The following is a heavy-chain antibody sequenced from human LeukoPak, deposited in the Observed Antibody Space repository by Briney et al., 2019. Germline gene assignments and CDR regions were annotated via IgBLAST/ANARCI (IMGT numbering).Heavy chain of an antibody. V-gene: IGHV3-7*03. CDR2: IKQDGSEK. D-gene: IGHD3-3*01. CDR3: AREKRSITIFGVVTYYFDY. J-gene: IGHJ4*02. Sequence: PGGSLRLSCAASGFTFSSYWMSWVSQARGKGLEWVANIKQDGSEKYYVDSVKGRFTISRDNAKNSLYLQMNSLRAEDTAVYYCAREKRSITIFGVVTYYFDYWGQGTLVTVSS. CDR1: GFTFSSYW.